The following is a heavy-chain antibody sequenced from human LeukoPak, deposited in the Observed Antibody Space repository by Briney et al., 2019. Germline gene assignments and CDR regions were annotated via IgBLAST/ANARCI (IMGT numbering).Heavy chain of an antibody. J-gene: IGHJ4*02. V-gene: IGHV4-59*08. CDR2: IYYSERT. Sequence: SETLSLTCTVSGGSINSHYWSWLRQPPGKGLQWLGDIYYSERTNYNPSLRSRVTISVDTSKNQLSLKLTSVLAADTAMYYCVRRDNTGWNYFDHWGQGILVTVSS. D-gene: IGHD6-19*01. CDR3: VRRDNTGWNYFDH. CDR1: GGSINSHY.